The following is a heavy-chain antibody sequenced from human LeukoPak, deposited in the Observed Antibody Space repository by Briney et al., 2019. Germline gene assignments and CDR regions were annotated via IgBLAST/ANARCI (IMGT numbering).Heavy chain of an antibody. CDR3: ARTRFKNSYSYMQTRAYYYYMDV. Sequence: SETLSLTCTVSGGSISCGDYYWSWIRQPPGKGLEWIGYIYYSGSTYYNPSLKSRVTISVDTSKNQFSLKLSSVTAADTAVYYCARTRFKNSYSYMQTRAYYYYMDVWGKGTTVTVSS. CDR1: GGSISCGDYY. J-gene: IGHJ6*03. V-gene: IGHV4-30-4*08. D-gene: IGHD5-18*01. CDR2: IYYSGST.